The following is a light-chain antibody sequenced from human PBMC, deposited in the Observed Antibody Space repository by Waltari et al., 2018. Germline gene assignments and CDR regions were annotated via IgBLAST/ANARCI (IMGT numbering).Light chain of an antibody. CDR1: QKISNY. J-gene: IGKJ3*01. CDR2: AAS. V-gene: IGKV1-39*01. CDR3: QQYYSTLS. Sequence: DIQVTQSPSSLSASIVDRVTITCRASQKISNYLNWYQQKPGTAPRLLIYAASTLLGGVPSRFSGSGSGTDFTLTISSLQPEDSATYYCQQYYSTLSFGPGTKVDVK.